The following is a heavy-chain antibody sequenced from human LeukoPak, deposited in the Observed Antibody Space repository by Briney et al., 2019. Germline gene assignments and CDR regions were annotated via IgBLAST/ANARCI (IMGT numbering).Heavy chain of an antibody. CDR1: GGSISSYY. J-gene: IGHJ5*02. Sequence: KPSETLSLTCTVSGGSISSYYWSWIRQPPGKGLEWIGCIYYSGSTNYNPSLKSRVTISVDTSKNQFSLKLSSVTAADTAVYYCARVKAYCGGDCYSRNWFDPWGQGTLVTVSS. D-gene: IGHD2-21*02. CDR2: IYYSGST. CDR3: ARVKAYCGGDCYSRNWFDP. V-gene: IGHV4-59*01.